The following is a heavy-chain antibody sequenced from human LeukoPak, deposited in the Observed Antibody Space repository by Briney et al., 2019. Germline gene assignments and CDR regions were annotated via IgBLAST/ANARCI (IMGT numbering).Heavy chain of an antibody. J-gene: IGHJ4*02. D-gene: IGHD1-26*01. V-gene: IGHV4-39*07. CDR2: IYYSGST. CDR3: ASGGIYYGAAFDF. Sequence: SETLSLTCTVSGGSISSSSYYWGWIRQPPGKGLEWIGSIYYSGSTYYNPSLKSRVTISVDTSKNQFSLKLSSVTAADTALYYCASGGIYYGAAFDFWGQGTLVTVSS. CDR1: GGSISSSSYY.